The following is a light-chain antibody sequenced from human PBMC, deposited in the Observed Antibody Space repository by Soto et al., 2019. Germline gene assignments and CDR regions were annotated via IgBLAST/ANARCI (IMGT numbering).Light chain of an antibody. J-gene: IGKJ3*01. Sequence: EIVLTQSPATLSVSPGERATLSCRASHSVGNSLAWYQQKPGQAPRLLIYDASNRAAGIPARFRGSGSGTDFTLTISSLEPEDFAVYSCQQRGNWPPTFGPGTKVDVK. CDR1: HSVGNS. CDR2: DAS. V-gene: IGKV3-11*01. CDR3: QQRGNWPPT.